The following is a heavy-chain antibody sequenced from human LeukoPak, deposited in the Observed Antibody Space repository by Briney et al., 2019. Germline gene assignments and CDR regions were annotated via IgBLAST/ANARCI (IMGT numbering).Heavy chain of an antibody. CDR1: GGTFSSYA. V-gene: IGHV1-69*13. CDR2: IIPIFGTA. J-gene: IGHJ1*01. CDR3: ARDRGIAVAGYFQH. Sequence: GASVKVSCKASGGTFSSYAISWVRQAPGQGLEWMGGIIPIFGTANYAQKFQGRVTITADESTSTAYMELSSLRSEDTAVYYCARDRGIAVAGYFQHWGQGTLVTVSS. D-gene: IGHD6-19*01.